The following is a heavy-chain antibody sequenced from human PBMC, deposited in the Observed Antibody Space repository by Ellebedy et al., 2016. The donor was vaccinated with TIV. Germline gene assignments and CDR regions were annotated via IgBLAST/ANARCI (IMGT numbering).Heavy chain of an antibody. J-gene: IGHJ4*02. CDR1: GFTFSSYE. CDR2: IYYDGSNK. CDR3: ARYSGYDGLDY. V-gene: IGHV3-33*08. D-gene: IGHD5-12*01. Sequence: GESLKISCEASGFTFSSYEMNWVRQAPGKGLEWVAVIYYDGSNKYYADSVKGRFTISRDNSMNTLYLQMNSLRAEDTAVYYCARYSGYDGLDYWGQGTLVTVSS.